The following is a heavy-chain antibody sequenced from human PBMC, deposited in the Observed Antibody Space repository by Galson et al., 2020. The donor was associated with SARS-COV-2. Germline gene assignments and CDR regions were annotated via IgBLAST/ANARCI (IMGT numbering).Heavy chain of an antibody. Sequence: GESLKISCAASGFTFSSYAMHWVRQAPGKGLEWVAVISYDGSNKYYADSVKGRFTISRDNSKNTLYLQMNSLRAEDTAVYYCARDNGVWFGELWVDYWGQGTLVTVSS. D-gene: IGHD3-10*01. CDR1: GFTFSSYA. CDR2: ISYDGSNK. J-gene: IGHJ4*02. V-gene: IGHV3-30*01. CDR3: ARDNGVWFGELWVDY.